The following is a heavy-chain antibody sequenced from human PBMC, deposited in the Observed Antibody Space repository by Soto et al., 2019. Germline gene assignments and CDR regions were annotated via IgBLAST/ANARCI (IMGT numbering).Heavy chain of an antibody. D-gene: IGHD6-13*01. CDR3: AKEHHYSSSWSEFDY. CDR1: GYTFTSYY. Sequence: ASVKVSCKASGYTFTSYYMHWVRQAPGQGLEWMGIINPSGGSTSYAQKFQGRVTMTRDTSTSTVYMELSSLRSEDAAVYYCAKEHHYSSSWSEFDYWGQGTLVTVSS. J-gene: IGHJ4*02. V-gene: IGHV1-46*03. CDR2: INPSGGST.